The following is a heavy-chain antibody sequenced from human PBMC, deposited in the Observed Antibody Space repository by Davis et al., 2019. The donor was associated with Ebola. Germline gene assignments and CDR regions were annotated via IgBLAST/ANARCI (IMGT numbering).Heavy chain of an antibody. CDR3: ARVRGFGWDRYYFDY. J-gene: IGHJ4*02. CDR1: GYTFTSYA. V-gene: IGHV1-3*01. D-gene: IGHD1-26*01. CDR2: INAGNGNT. Sequence: AASVKVSCKASGYTFTSYAMHWVRQAPGQRLEWMGWINAGNGNTKYSQKFQGRVTITRDTSASTAYMELSSLRSEDTAVYYCARVRGFGWDRYYFDYWGQGTLVTVSS.